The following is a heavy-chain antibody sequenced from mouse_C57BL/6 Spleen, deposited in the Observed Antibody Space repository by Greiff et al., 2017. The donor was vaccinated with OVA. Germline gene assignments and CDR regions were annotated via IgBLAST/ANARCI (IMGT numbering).Heavy chain of an antibody. D-gene: IGHD2-3*01. V-gene: IGHV14-4*01. CDR2: LDPENGDT. J-gene: IGHJ4*01. CDR1: GFNIKDDY. Sequence: EVQLQQSGAELVRPGASVKLSCTASGFNIKDDYMHWVKQRPEQGLEWIGWLDPENGDTEYASKFQGKATITADTSSNTAYLQRSSLTAEDTAVYYCTTGLLGMDYWGQGTSVTVSS. CDR3: TTGLLGMDY.